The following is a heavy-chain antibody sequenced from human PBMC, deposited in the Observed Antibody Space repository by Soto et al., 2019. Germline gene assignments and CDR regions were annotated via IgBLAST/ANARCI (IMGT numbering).Heavy chain of an antibody. CDR3: ARDRYGSGSFYIENWFDP. Sequence: SETLSLTCTVSGGSISSYYWSWIRQPPGKGLEWIGYIYYSGSTNYNPSLKSRVTISVDTSKNQFSLKLSSVTAADTAVYYCARDRYGSGSFYIENWFDPWGQGTLVTVSS. CDR2: IYYSGST. V-gene: IGHV4-59*01. D-gene: IGHD3-10*01. CDR1: GGSISSYY. J-gene: IGHJ5*02.